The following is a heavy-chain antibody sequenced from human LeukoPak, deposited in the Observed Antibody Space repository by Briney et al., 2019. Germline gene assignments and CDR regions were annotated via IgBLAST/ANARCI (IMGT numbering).Heavy chain of an antibody. J-gene: IGHJ5*02. V-gene: IGHV4-4*07. D-gene: IGHD2-15*01. CDR1: GGSISSYY. CDR2: IYTSRST. CDR3: ARDGGNIVVVVAATHWFDP. Sequence: PSETLSLTCTVSGGSISSYYWSWIRQPAGKGLEWIGRIYTSRSTNYNPSLKSRVTMSVDTSKNQFSLKLSSVTTADTAVYYCARDGGNIVVVVAATHWFDPWGQGTLVTVSS.